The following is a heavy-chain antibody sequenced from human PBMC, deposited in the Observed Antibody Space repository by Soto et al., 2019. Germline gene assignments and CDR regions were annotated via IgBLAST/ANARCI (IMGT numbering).Heavy chain of an antibody. CDR3: VKGAAMVTSSALYYYYGMDV. CDR2: ISSNGGST. CDR1: GFTFSSYA. V-gene: IGHV3-64D*08. J-gene: IGHJ6*02. D-gene: IGHD5-18*01. Sequence: GGSLRLSCSASGFTFSSYAMHWVRQAPGKGLEYVSAISSNGGSTYYADSVKGRFTISRDNSKNTLYLQMSSLRAEDTAVYYCVKGAAMVTSSALYYYYGMDVWGQGTTVTVSS.